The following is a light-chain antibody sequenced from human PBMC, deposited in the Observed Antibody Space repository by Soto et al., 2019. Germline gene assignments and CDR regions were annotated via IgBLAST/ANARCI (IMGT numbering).Light chain of an antibody. J-gene: IGKJ1*01. V-gene: IGKV1-5*03. CDR2: KAS. Sequence: DIQMTQSPSTLSAFIGDRVTITCRASQRISSWLAWYQQKPGKAPKLLIYKASSLETGVPSRFSGSGSGTDFTLTISSLQPEDFATYYCLQDYNYPWTFGQGTKVDIK. CDR3: LQDYNYPWT. CDR1: QRISSW.